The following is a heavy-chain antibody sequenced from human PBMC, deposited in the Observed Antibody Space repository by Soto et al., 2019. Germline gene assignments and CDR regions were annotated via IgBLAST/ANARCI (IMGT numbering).Heavy chain of an antibody. V-gene: IGHV3-23*01. CDR3: AKDQEDSYGPDDCDS. Sequence: GGSLRLSCAASGFTFSSYAMSWVRQPPGKGLEWVSVISGSGGSTYYAYFVKGRFTIPRDTSKNTLYLQMNSLRAEDTAVYYCAKDQEDSYGPDDCDSWGQGTLVTVSS. CDR1: GFTFSSYA. D-gene: IGHD5-18*01. CDR2: ISGSGGST. J-gene: IGHJ4*02.